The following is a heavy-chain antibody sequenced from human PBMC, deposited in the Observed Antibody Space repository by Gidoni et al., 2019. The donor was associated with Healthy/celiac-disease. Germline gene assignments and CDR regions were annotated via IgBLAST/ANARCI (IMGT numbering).Heavy chain of an antibody. V-gene: IGHV5-51*01. J-gene: IGHJ6*02. Sequence: VPLVQSGAEVNKPWESLKISCKGSGYCFTRYSIGWVRQMPGKGREWMGIIYPGDSDTRYSRSFQGQGTISADKSISTAYLQWSSLKASDTAMYYCARPPYGSVYGMDVWGQGTTVTVSS. CDR3: ARPPYGSVYGMDV. D-gene: IGHD3-10*01. CDR2: IYPGDSDT. CDR1: GYCFTRYS.